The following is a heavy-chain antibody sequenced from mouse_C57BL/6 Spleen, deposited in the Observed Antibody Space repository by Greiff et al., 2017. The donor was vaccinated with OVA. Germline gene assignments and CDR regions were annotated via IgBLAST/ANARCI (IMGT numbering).Heavy chain of an antibody. Sequence: EVKLMESGGDLVKPGGSLKLSCAASGFTFSSYGMSWVRQTPDKRLEWVATISSGGSYTYYPDSVKGRFTISRDNAKNTLYLQMSSLKSEDTAMYYCARLASNFFAYWGQGTLVTVSA. J-gene: IGHJ3*01. CDR1: GFTFSSYG. CDR3: ARLASNFFAY. D-gene: IGHD2-5*01. V-gene: IGHV5-6*01. CDR2: ISSGGSYT.